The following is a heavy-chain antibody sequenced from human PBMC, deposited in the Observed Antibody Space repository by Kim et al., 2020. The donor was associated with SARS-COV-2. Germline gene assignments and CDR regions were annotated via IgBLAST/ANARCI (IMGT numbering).Heavy chain of an antibody. CDR1: GFTFSSYE. D-gene: IGHD3-3*01. J-gene: IGHJ5*02. CDR2: ISSSGTTI. V-gene: IGHV3-48*03. CDR3: LIFGVVMGGWFDP. Sequence: GGSLRLSCAASGFTFSSYEVNWVRQAPGKGLEWVAYISSSGTTIYYADSVKGRFTISRDTAKNSLYLQMNSLRVEDTAVYYCLIFGVVMGGWFDPSGQGTPVTVSP.